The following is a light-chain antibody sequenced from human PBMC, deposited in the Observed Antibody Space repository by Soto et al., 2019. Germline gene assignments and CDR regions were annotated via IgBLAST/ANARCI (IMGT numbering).Light chain of an antibody. V-gene: IGLV1-40*01. CDR3: QSYDGIETTV. CDR2: GNN. J-gene: IGLJ1*01. Sequence: QSVLTQPPSVFGAPGQRVTISCTGSSSNVGAGYDVHWYQQIPGTAPKLLIYGNNNRPSGVPDRFSGSKSGVSASLAISGLQPEDEDDYYCQSYDGIETTVSGTGTKLTVL. CDR1: SSNVGAGYD.